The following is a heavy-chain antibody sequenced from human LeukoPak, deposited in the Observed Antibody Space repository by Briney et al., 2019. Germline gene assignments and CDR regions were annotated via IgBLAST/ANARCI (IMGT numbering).Heavy chain of an antibody. Sequence: PSKTLSLTCTVSGDSINAYYWSWIRQSPGKGLECIGYISYSGSTKYNPSLRSRVTISIDTSENQFSLKVTSVTAADTAVYYCARDTGSSWYPEYFHHWGQGTLVTVSS. CDR3: ARDTGSSWYPEYFHH. D-gene: IGHD6-13*01. V-gene: IGHV4-59*01. CDR2: ISYSGST. CDR1: GDSINAYY. J-gene: IGHJ1*01.